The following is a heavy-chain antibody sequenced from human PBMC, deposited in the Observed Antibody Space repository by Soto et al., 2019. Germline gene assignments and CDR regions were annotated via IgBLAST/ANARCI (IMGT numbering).Heavy chain of an antibody. CDR2: ISYDGSNK. CDR3: AKDIVVVPAAIVYYYYYGMDV. J-gene: IGHJ6*02. Sequence: GGSLRLSCAASGFTFSSYGMHWVRQAPGKGLEGVAVISYDGSNKYYADSVKGRFTISRDNSKNTLYLQMNSLRAEDTAVYYCAKDIVVVPAAIVYYYYYGMDVWGQGTTVTVSS. D-gene: IGHD2-2*01. V-gene: IGHV3-30*18. CDR1: GFTFSSYG.